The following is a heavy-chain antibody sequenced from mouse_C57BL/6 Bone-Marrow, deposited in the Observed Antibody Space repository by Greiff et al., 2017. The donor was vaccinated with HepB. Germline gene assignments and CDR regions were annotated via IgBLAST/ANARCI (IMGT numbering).Heavy chain of an antibody. V-gene: IGHV1-69*01. CDR3: ARERIYYYGSSYYFDY. D-gene: IGHD1-1*01. CDR2: IDPTDSYT. J-gene: IGHJ2*01. Sequence: QVQLQQPGAELVMPGASVKLSCKASGYTFTSYWMHWVKQRPGQGLEWIGEIDPTDSYTNYNQKFKGKSTLTADRSSSTAYMQLSSLTSEDSAVYYCARERIYYYGSSYYFDYWGQGTTLTVSS. CDR1: GYTFTSYW.